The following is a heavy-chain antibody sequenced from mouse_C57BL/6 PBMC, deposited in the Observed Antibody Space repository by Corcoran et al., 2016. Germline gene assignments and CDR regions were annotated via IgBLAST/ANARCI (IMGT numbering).Heavy chain of an antibody. V-gene: IGHV9-3*01. CDR1: GYTFTTYG. CDR2: INTYSGVP. Sequence: QIQLVQSGPELKKPGETVKISCKASGYTFTTYGMSWVKQAPGKGLKWMGWINTYSGVPTYADDFKGRFAFSLETSASTAYLQINNLKNEDTATYFCARNGEVLYFDVWGTGTTVTVSS. J-gene: IGHJ1*03. CDR3: ARNGEVLYFDV.